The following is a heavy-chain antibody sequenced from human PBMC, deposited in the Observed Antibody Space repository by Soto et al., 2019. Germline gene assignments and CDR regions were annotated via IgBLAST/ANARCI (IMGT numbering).Heavy chain of an antibody. CDR2: IYYSGST. CDR1: GGSISSSSYY. J-gene: IGHJ5*02. V-gene: IGHV4-39*01. Sequence: QLQLQESGPGLVKPSETLSLTCTVSGGSISSSSYYWGWIRQPPGKGLEWIGSIYYSGSTYYNPSLKRRVTISLDTSKNQFSLKLSSVTAADTAVYYCARHVFCSSTSCYAIFWFDPWGQGTLVTVSS. D-gene: IGHD2-2*01. CDR3: ARHVFCSSTSCYAIFWFDP.